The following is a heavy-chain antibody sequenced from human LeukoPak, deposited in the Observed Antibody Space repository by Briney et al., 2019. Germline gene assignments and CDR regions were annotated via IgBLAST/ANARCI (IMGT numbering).Heavy chain of an antibody. V-gene: IGHV4-59*10. CDR2: IYTSGST. J-gene: IGHJ6*03. CDR1: GGSFSGYY. CDR3: ARDPKWELLPYYYYYMDV. D-gene: IGHD1-26*01. Sequence: SETLSLTCAVYGGSFSGYYWSWIRQPPGKGLEWIGRIYTSGSTNYNPSLKSRVTISVDTSKNQFSLKLSSVTAADTAVYYCARDPKWELLPYYYYYMDVWGKGTTVTVSS.